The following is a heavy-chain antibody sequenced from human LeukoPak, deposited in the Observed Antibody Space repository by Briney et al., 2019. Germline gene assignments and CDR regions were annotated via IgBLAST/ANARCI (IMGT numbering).Heavy chain of an antibody. J-gene: IGHJ4*02. V-gene: IGHV4-4*09. Sequence: PSETLSLICTTSGAPISRFYWSWVRQPPGKGLEWIGNIYNGVPTFFNPSLKSRVTLSVDTSKTQFSLQLASVTAADTAVYYCVQTTGWPGFDYWGPGILVTVSS. CDR1: GAPISRFY. D-gene: IGHD6-19*01. CDR3: VQTTGWPGFDY. CDR2: IYNGVPT.